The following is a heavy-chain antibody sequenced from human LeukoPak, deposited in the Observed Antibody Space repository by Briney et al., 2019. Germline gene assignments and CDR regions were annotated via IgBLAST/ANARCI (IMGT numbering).Heavy chain of an antibody. CDR1: GYTFTSYY. Sequence: GASVKVSYKASGYTFTSYYMHWVRQAPGQGLEWMGIINPSGGSTSYAQKFQGRVTMTRDTSTSTVYMELSSLRSEDTAVYYCARDSHDYGGTHAFDIWGQGTMVTVSS. D-gene: IGHD4-23*01. J-gene: IGHJ3*02. CDR3: ARDSHDYGGTHAFDI. V-gene: IGHV1-46*01. CDR2: INPSGGST.